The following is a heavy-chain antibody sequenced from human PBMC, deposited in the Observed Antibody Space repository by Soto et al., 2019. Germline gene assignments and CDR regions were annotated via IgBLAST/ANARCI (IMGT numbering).Heavy chain of an antibody. D-gene: IGHD1-26*01. CDR3: ARQFDENSGSYYNYYYYGMDV. CDR2: INPSGGST. Sequence: ASVKVSCKASGYTFTSYYMHWVRQAPGQGLEWMGIINPSGGSTSYAQKFQGRVTMTRDTSTSTVYMELSSLRSEDTAVYYCARQFDENSGSYYNYYYYGMDVWGQGTTVTVSS. CDR1: GYTFTSYY. J-gene: IGHJ6*02. V-gene: IGHV1-46*01.